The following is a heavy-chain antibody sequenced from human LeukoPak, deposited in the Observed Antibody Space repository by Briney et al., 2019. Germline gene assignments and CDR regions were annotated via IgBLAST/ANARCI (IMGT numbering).Heavy chain of an antibody. J-gene: IGHJ5*02. V-gene: IGHV4-39*07. D-gene: IGHD3-22*01. CDR2: INHSGST. Sequence: SETLSLTCSVSGDSISSGNYYWSWIRQPPGKGLEWIGEINHSGSTNYNPSLKSRVTISVDKSKNQFSLKLSSVTAADTAVYYCARHYYDSSGYHWGQGTLVTVSS. CDR1: GDSISSGNYY. CDR3: ARHYYDSSGYH.